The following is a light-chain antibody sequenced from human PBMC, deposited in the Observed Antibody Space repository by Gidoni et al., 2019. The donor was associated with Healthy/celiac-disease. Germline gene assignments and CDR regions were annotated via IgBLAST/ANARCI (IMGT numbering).Light chain of an antibody. V-gene: IGKV4-1*01. CDR3: QQRGT. Sequence: DIVMTQSPDSLAVSLGERATINCKSSQSVLYSSNNKNYLAWYQQKPGQPPKLLIYWASTRESGVPDRFSGRGSGTDFTLTISSLQAEDVAVYYCQQRGTFGQGTKVEIK. CDR2: WAS. CDR1: QSVLYSSNNKNY. J-gene: IGKJ1*01.